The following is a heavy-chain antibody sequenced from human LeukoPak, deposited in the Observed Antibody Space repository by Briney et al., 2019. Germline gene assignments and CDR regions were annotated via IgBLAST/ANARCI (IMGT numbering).Heavy chain of an antibody. Sequence: GGSLRLSCEASGFTFSTFWMSWVRQVPGKGLGWGANIKQDGSERNYVDSVKGRFTISRDNAKNSLYLQMNSLRAEDTAVYYCARGASSSPWGQGTLVTVSS. D-gene: IGHD6-13*01. V-gene: IGHV3-7*03. CDR1: GFTFSTFW. CDR2: IKQDGSER. J-gene: IGHJ5*02. CDR3: ARGASSSP.